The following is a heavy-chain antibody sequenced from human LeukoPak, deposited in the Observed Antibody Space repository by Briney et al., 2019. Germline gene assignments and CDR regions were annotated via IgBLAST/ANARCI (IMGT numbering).Heavy chain of an antibody. CDR2: ISYDGSNK. CDR1: GFTFSSYG. CDR3: AKRRIQLWLPDAFDI. D-gene: IGHD5-18*01. V-gene: IGHV3-30*18. Sequence: GGSLRLSCAASGFTFSSYGMHWVRQAPGKGLEGVAVISYDGSNKYYADSVKGRFTISRDNSKNTLYLQMNSLRAEDTVVYYCAKRRIQLWLPDAFDIWGQGTMVTVSS. J-gene: IGHJ3*02.